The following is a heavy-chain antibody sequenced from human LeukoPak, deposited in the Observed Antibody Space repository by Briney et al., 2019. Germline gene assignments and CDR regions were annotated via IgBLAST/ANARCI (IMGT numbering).Heavy chain of an antibody. CDR3: ARPPLPQYSSSSIDY. CDR1: GYTFTSYG. CDR2: ISAYNGNT. V-gene: IGHV1-18*01. J-gene: IGHJ4*02. Sequence: ASVKVSCKASGYTFTSYGISWVRQAPGQGLEWMGWISAYNGNTNYAQKLQGRVTMTTDTSTSTAYMELRSLRSDDTAVYYCARPPLPQYSSSSIDYWGQGTLVTVSS. D-gene: IGHD6-6*01.